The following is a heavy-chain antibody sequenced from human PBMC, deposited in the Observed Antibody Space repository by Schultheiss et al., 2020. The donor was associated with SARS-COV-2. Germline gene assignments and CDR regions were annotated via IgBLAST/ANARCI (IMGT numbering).Heavy chain of an antibody. CDR1: GFTFSSYA. V-gene: IGHV3-30-3*01. CDR2: ISYDGSNK. D-gene: IGHD3-22*01. J-gene: IGHJ3*02. Sequence: GGSLRLSCAASGFTFSSYAMHWVRQAPGKGLEWVAVISYDGSNKYYADSVKGRFTISRDNSKNTLYLQMSSLRAEDSAIYYCAKDYHYDSSDSYYDAFQMWGQGTLVTVSS. CDR3: AKDYHYDSSDSYYDAFQM.